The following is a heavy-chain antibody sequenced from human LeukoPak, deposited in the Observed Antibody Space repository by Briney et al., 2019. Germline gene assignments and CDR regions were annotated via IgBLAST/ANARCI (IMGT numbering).Heavy chain of an antibody. CDR3: ARDLLEWYFDY. CDR1: GFTFSLYS. CDR2: ISSGSTYM. Sequence: PGGSLRLSCAASGFTFSLYSMNWVRQAPGKGLEWVSSISSGSTYMFYADSVKGRFTISRDNAKNSLYLQMNSLRVEDTALYYCARDLLEWYFDYWGQGTLVTVSS. V-gene: IGHV3-21*01. D-gene: IGHD3-3*01. J-gene: IGHJ4*02.